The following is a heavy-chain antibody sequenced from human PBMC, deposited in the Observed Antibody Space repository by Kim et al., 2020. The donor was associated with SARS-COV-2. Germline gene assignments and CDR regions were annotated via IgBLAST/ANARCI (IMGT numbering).Heavy chain of an antibody. V-gene: IGHV3-23*01. J-gene: IGHJ5*02. CDR1: GFTFSIYA. Sequence: GVSLRLSCAASGFTFSIYAMTWVRQAPGKGLEWVSVISGSGGSTYYADSVKGRFTISRDNSKNTLYLQMNSLRAEDTAVYYCAKVTGYYYDSSGYYKDNWFDPWGQGTLVTVSS. D-gene: IGHD3-22*01. CDR2: ISGSGGST. CDR3: AKVTGYYYDSSGYYKDNWFDP.